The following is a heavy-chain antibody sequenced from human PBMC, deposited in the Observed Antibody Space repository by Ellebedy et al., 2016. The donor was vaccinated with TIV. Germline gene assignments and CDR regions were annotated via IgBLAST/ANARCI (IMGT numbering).Heavy chain of an antibody. J-gene: IGHJ6*02. CDR2: IDSGGTT. V-gene: IGHV3-53*05. CDR1: GLTVSSNY. Sequence: GGSLRLSXAASGLTVSSNYMSWVRQAPGKGLEWVSIIDSGGTTYYADSVKGRFTISRDNSKNTLYLQMNSLRAEDTAVYYCARVAGSRYYGMDVWGQGTTVTVSS. CDR3: ARVAGSRYYGMDV.